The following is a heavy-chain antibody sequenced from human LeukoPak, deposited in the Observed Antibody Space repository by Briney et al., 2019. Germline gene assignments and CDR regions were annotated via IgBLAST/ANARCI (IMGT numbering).Heavy chain of an antibody. D-gene: IGHD2-15*01. V-gene: IGHV5-51*01. CDR3: ARLFRDCSGGSCYPYYFDY. J-gene: IGHJ4*02. Sequence: GESLKISFKGSGYSFTNYWNGWVRQMPGRGREWMGIIHPGDSDTKYSPSFQGQVTISGDKSISTAYLQWSSLKASDTAMYYCARLFRDCSGGSCYPYYFDYWGQGTLVTVSS. CDR2: IHPGDSDT. CDR1: GYSFTNYW.